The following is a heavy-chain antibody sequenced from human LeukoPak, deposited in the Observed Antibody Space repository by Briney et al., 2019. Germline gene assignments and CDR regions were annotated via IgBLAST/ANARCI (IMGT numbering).Heavy chain of an antibody. V-gene: IGHV4-39*01. Sequence: SETLSLTCTVSGGPVSSSSYYWGWVRQSPEKGLECIGTIYYAGDTYYNPSLESRLTISVDTSKNQFSLKLRSVTAADTAVYYCARVGAGEGAYYMDVWGKGTTVTVSS. CDR3: ARVGAGEGAYYMDV. D-gene: IGHD7-27*01. CDR2: IYYAGDT. J-gene: IGHJ6*03. CDR1: GGPVSSSSYY.